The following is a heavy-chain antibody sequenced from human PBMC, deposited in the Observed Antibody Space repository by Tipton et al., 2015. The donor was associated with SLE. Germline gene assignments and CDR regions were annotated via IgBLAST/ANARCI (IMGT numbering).Heavy chain of an antibody. V-gene: IGHV4-34*01. CDR2: LYYTGTT. D-gene: IGHD6-19*01. Sequence: LRLSCAVYGGSFSGYYWSWIRQPPGKGLEWIGSLYYTGTTYYSPSLKSRVTVSVDTSKNQFSLRLTSVTAADTAVYYCARAIPAYTTGWYYYFDHWGQGTLVTVSS. CDR3: ARAIPAYTTGWYYYFDH. J-gene: IGHJ4*02. CDR1: GGSFSGYY.